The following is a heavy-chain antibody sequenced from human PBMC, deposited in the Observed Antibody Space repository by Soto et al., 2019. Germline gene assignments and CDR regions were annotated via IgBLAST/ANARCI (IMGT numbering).Heavy chain of an antibody. J-gene: IGHJ6*02. V-gene: IGHV1-18*01. Sequence: QVQLVQSGAEVKKPGASVKVSCKASGYTFTSYGISWVRQAPGQGLEWMGWISADNGNTNHAQKLQGRVTMTTDTATSTDKMEVRSLSSDDTAMYYSASVSGDFWSGPNYYYYYGMDVWGQGTTVTVSS. CDR1: GYTFTSYG. CDR2: ISADNGNT. CDR3: ASVSGDFWSGPNYYYYYGMDV. D-gene: IGHD3-3*01.